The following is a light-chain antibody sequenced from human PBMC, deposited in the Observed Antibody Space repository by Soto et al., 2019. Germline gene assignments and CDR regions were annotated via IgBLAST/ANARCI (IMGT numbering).Light chain of an antibody. CDR1: QPVDYN. Sequence: DIMLTQSPGTLSLSPGERATLSCRASQPVDYNYVAWYQQKPGQAXXXXXXXXXXXAXXIXXXSSGSGSGTDFTPTISSLQSEDFAVYYCQQYDNWPWTFGQGTKVDIK. CDR2: XXX. CDR3: QQYDNWPWT. V-gene: IGKV3-15*01. J-gene: IGKJ1*01.